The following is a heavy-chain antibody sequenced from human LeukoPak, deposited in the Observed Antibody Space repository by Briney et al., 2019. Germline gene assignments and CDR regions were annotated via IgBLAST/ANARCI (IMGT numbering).Heavy chain of an antibody. Sequence: GRSLRLSCAASGFTFSSYAMHWVRQAPGKGLEWVAVISYDGGNKYYADSVRGRFTISTDIAHNALHLQMNSLRGEDTAVYYCARGWSATSFYAHWFDPWGQGTLVTVSS. CDR2: ISYDGGNK. D-gene: IGHD5/OR15-5a*01. J-gene: IGHJ5*02. CDR1: GFTFSSYA. V-gene: IGHV3-30*04. CDR3: ARGWSATSFYAHWFDP.